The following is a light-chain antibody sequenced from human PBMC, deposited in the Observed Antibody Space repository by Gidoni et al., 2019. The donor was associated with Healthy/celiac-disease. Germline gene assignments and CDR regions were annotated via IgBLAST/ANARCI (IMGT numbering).Light chain of an antibody. CDR1: QSVSSN. CDR3: QQYNNWPET. J-gene: IGKJ1*01. V-gene: IGKV3-15*01. Sequence: VLTQPPATLSVSPGERATLSCRASQSVSSNLAWYQQKPGQAPRLLIYGASTRATGIPARFSGSGSGTEFTLTISSLQSEDFAVYYCQQYNNWPETFGQGTKVEIK. CDR2: GAS.